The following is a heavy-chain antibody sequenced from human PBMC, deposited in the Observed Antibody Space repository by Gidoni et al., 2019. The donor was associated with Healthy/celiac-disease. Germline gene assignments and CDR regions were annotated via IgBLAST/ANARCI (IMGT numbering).Heavy chain of an antibody. CDR2: INHSGST. CDR3: ARVSSSSRKAFDI. V-gene: IGHV4-34*01. Sequence: QVQLQQLGAGLLKPSETLSLTCAVYGGSFSGYHWSWIRQPPGKGLECIGDINHSGSTNYNPSLKSRVTISVDTSKNQFSLKLSSVTAADTAVYYCARVSSSSRKAFDIWGQGTMVTVSS. D-gene: IGHD6-13*01. J-gene: IGHJ3*02. CDR1: GGSFSGYH.